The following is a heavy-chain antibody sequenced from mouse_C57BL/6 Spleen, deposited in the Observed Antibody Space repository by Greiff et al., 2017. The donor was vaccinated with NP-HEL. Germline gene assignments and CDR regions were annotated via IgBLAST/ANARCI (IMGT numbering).Heavy chain of an antibody. CDR1: GYTFTDHT. D-gene: IGHD1-1*01. V-gene: IGHV1-78*01. Sequence: VQLQQSDAELVKPGASVKISCKVSGYTFTDHTIHWMKQRPEQGLEWIGYIYPRDGSTKYNEKFKGKATLTADKSSSTAYMQLNSLTSEDSAVYFCARYAYYYGSSYGYFDDWGQGTTLTVSS. CDR3: ARYAYYYGSSYGYFDD. J-gene: IGHJ2*01. CDR2: IYPRDGST.